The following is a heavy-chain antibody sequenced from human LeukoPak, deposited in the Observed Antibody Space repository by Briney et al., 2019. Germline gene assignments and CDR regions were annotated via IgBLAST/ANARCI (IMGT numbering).Heavy chain of an antibody. Sequence: ASVNVSCKVSGYGLNELSMDWVRRAPGRGLEWVGVFDPEEGETISAQKFQGRVTMTEDTSTDTAYMELRSLRFEDTAVYYCARPPPGLGVAWAWFDPWGQGTLVTVSS. V-gene: IGHV1-24*01. CDR2: FDPEEGET. CDR3: ARPPPGLGVAWAWFDP. D-gene: IGHD3-3*01. CDR1: GYGLNELS. J-gene: IGHJ5*02.